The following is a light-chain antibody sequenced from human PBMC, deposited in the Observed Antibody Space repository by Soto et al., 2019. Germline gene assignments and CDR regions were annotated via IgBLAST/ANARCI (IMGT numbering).Light chain of an antibody. J-gene: IGLJ3*02. CDR3: ATWDDSLSAWL. Sequence: QSVLTQPPSASGTPGQRVTISCSGSNSNIGNNYVYWYHQLPGTAPKLLIYRNNQRPSGVPDRFSGSKSGTSASLAISGLRSEDEADYYCATWDDSLSAWLFGGGTKLTVL. CDR1: NSNIGNNY. V-gene: IGLV1-47*01. CDR2: RNN.